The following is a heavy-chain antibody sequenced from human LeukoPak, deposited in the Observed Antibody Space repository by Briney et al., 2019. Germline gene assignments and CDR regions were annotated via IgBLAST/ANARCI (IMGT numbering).Heavy chain of an antibody. J-gene: IGHJ4*02. Sequence: SETLSLTCTVSGASINSYYWSWIRQPPGKGLEWIGYIYYSGSTNYNPSLKSRVTISVDTSKNQFSLKLSSVTAADTAVYYCTRDVPRSSGYPDNWGQGTLVTVSS. V-gene: IGHV4-59*01. D-gene: IGHD3-22*01. CDR3: TRDVPRSSGYPDN. CDR2: IYYSGST. CDR1: GASINSYY.